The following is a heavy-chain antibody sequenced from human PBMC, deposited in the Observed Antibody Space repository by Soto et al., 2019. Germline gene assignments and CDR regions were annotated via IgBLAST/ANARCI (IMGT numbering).Heavy chain of an antibody. CDR2: IYHSGTT. CDR1: GYSIGNTYY. D-gene: IGHD4-17*01. V-gene: IGHV4-38-2*01. CDR3: ARAFYGDYAAHSYGMDV. J-gene: IGHJ6*02. Sequence: SETLSLTCAVSGYSIGNTYYWGWIRQPPGKGLEWIGNIYHSGTTYDNPSLESRVTISVDTSNNQFSLKLSSVTAADTAVYYCARAFYGDYAAHSYGMDVWGQGTTVTVS.